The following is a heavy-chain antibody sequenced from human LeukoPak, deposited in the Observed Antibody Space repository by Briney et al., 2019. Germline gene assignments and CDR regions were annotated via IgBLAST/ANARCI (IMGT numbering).Heavy chain of an antibody. CDR2: IIPIFGTA. CDR3: ARDCSGGSCYQRRGFDY. CDR1: GGTFSSYA. V-gene: IGHV1-69*06. D-gene: IGHD2-15*01. Sequence: GASVKVSCKASGGTFSSYAISWVRQAPGQGLEWMGGIIPIFGTANYAQKFQGRVTITADKSTSTAYMELSSLRSEDTAVYYCARDCSGGSCYQRRGFDYWGQGTPVTVSS. J-gene: IGHJ4*02.